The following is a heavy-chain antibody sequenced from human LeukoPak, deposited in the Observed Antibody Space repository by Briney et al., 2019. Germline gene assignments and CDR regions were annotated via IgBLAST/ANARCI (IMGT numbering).Heavy chain of an antibody. Sequence: SETLSLTCTVPGGSISSGGHSWSWIRQPPGKGLEWIGSIYYSGSTYYNPSLKSRVTISVDTSKNQFSLNLSSVTAADTPVYYCARDRNTRGTDVWGQGTTVTVSS. CDR3: ARDRNTRGTDV. J-gene: IGHJ6*02. D-gene: IGHD2-2*01. CDR2: IYYSGST. V-gene: IGHV4-30-2*03. CDR1: GGSISSGGHS.